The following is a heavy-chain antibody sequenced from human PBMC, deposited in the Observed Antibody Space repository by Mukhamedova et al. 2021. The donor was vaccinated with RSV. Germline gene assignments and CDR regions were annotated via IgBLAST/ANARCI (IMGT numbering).Heavy chain of an antibody. J-gene: IGHJ5*02. CDR2: IKPDGTEK. Sequence: GLEYVANIKPDGTEKYYMDSMQGRFTISRDNAKNSVYLHMTSLRVEDTAIYYCARDFYGGLGYYEDLWGQGTLVTVSS. V-gene: IGHV3-7*01. D-gene: IGHD3-22*01. CDR3: ARDFYGGLGYYEDL.